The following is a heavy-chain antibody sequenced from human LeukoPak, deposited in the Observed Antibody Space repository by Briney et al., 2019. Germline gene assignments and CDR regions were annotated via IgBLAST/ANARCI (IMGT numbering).Heavy chain of an antibody. V-gene: IGHV3-23*01. Sequence: AGGSLRLSCAASGFTFSSYAMSWVRQAPGKGLEWVSAISGSGGSTYYADSVKGRFTISRDNSKNTLYLQMNSLRAEDTAVYYCARDYCSSTSCYTEYYYYMDVWGKGTTVTVSS. CDR3: ARDYCSSTSCYTEYYYYMDV. CDR2: ISGSGGST. D-gene: IGHD2-2*02. CDR1: GFTFSSYA. J-gene: IGHJ6*03.